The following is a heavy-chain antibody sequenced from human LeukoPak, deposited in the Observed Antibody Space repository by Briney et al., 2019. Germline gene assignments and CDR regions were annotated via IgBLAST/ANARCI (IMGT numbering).Heavy chain of an antibody. CDR1: GGSFSGYY. CDR3: ARRNYYGSGSYYNANFDY. CDR2: INHSGST. Sequence: PSETLSLTCAVYGGSFSGYYWSWIRQPPGKGLEWIGEINHSGSTNYNPSFKSRVTISVDTSKNQFSPKLSSVTAADTAVYYCARRNYYGSGSYYNANFDYWGQGTLVTVSS. J-gene: IGHJ4*02. D-gene: IGHD3-10*01. V-gene: IGHV4-34*01.